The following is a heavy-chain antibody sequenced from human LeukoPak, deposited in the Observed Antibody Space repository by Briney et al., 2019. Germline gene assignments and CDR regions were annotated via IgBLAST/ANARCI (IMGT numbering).Heavy chain of an antibody. CDR3: AREVGGYRYGYRPTELSWYFDL. Sequence: PSEPLSLTCTVSGGSISSYYWRWIRAPPGGGVEWIGYIYYSGSTHYNPSLKSRVTISVDTSKNQFSLKLSSVTAADTAVYYCAREVGGYRYGYRPTELSWYFDLWGRGTLVTVS. V-gene: IGHV4-59*12. J-gene: IGHJ2*01. D-gene: IGHD5-18*01. CDR2: IYYSGST. CDR1: GGSISSYY.